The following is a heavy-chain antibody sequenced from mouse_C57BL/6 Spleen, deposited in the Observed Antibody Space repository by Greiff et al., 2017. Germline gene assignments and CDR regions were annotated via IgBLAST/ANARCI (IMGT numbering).Heavy chain of an antibody. J-gene: IGHJ4*01. CDR3: TIYYYGSSYAMDY. CDR2: IDPETGGT. CDR1: GYTFTDYE. V-gene: IGHV1-15*01. D-gene: IGHD1-1*01. Sequence: VKLMESGAELVRPGASVTLSCKASGYTFTDYEMHWVKQTPVHGLEWIGAIDPETGGTAYNQKFKGKAILTADKSSSTAYMELRSLTSEDSAVYYCTIYYYGSSYAMDYWGQGTSVTVSS.